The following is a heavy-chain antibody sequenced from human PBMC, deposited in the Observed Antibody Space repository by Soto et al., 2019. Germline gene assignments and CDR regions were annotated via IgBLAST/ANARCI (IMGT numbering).Heavy chain of an antibody. CDR2: ISAYNVNT. Sequence: QVQLVQSGAEVKKPGASVKVSCKASGYTFTSYGISWLRQAPGQGLEWMGWISAYNVNTNYAQKLQGRVTMTTDTYTSTAYMELRSLRSDDTAVYYGALETHVGYYYDSSGYYPQGYYPHWGQGTQVTVSS. V-gene: IGHV1-18*04. D-gene: IGHD3-22*01. CDR3: ALETHVGYYYDSSGYYPQGYYPH. CDR1: GYTFTSYG. J-gene: IGHJ1*01.